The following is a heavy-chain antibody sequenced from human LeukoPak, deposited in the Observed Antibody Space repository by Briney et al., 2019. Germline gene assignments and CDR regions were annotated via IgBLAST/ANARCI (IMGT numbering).Heavy chain of an antibody. CDR2: VFYSGST. V-gene: IGHV4-59*01. CDR1: GGSISTYY. J-gene: IGHJ4*02. Sequence: SETLSLTCTVSGGSISTYYWSWIRQPPGKGLEWIGYVFYSGSTNYNPSLKSRVTISVDTSKNQISLKLSSVTAADTAVYYCARDSLLHPDYFDYWGQGTLVTVSS. D-gene: IGHD4-11*01. CDR3: ARDSLLHPDYFDY.